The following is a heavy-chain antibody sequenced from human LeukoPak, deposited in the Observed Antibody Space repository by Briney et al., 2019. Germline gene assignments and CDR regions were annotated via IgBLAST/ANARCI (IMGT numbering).Heavy chain of an antibody. Sequence: GGSLRLSCAASGFTFGRYWMHWVRQAPGKGLVWVSRINSDVSSTSYADSVKGRFTISRDNAKNTLYLQMNSLRAEDTAVYYCARGYDSSGYYYADAFDIWGQGTTVTVSS. D-gene: IGHD3-22*01. CDR1: GFTFGRYW. CDR3: ARGYDSSGYYYADAFDI. J-gene: IGHJ3*02. V-gene: IGHV3-74*01. CDR2: INSDVSST.